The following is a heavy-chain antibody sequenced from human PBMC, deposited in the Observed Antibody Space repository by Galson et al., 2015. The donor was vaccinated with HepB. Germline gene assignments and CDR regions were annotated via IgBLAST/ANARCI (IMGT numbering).Heavy chain of an antibody. CDR1: GDSISNDRW. D-gene: IGHD3-10*01. CDR2: AYHSGGT. V-gene: IGHV4-4*02. CDR3: ARAKEGRGYFDY. J-gene: IGHJ4*02. Sequence: LSLTCAVSGDSISNDRWWSWVRQPPGEGLEWIGEAYHSGGTNYRPSLKSRVTISVDKSKNQFSLKLTSVTAADTAVYYCARAKEGRGYFDYWGQGTLVTASS.